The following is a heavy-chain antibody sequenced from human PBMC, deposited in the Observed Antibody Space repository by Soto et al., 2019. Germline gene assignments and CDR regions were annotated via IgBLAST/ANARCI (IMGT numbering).Heavy chain of an antibody. CDR1: GFTFSDYF. CDR3: VRDSAIIVAVPRVDGNNWLDP. V-gene: IGHV3-11*06. CDR2: ISGSSDNI. Sequence: KTGGSLRLSCAASGFTFSDYFMSWIRQAPGKGLEWVSFISGSSDNIKYADSVKGRFTISRDNAKNSLYLQMNSLRAEDTPVYYCVRDSAIIVAVPRVDGNNWLDPSLQITLVTGS. J-gene: IGHJ5*02. D-gene: IGHD2-2*01.